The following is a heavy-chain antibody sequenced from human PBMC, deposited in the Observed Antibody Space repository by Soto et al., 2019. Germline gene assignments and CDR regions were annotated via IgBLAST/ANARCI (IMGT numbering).Heavy chain of an antibody. Sequence: SETLSLACTIYVASIRSGNYYWTWIRQLPGKGLEWIGYVHYSGTTYSNPSLKSRVSISVDTSKNQFSLTVNSVTAADTAVYYCARENIVVVPTAKGWFDPWGQGTLVTVSS. J-gene: IGHJ5*02. D-gene: IGHD2-2*01. V-gene: IGHV4-31*03. CDR2: VHYSGTT. CDR3: ARENIVVVPTAKGWFDP. CDR1: VASIRSGNYY.